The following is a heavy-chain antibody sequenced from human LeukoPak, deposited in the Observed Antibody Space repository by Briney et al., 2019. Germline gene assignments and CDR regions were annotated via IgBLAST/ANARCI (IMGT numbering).Heavy chain of an antibody. CDR1: GGTFSSYA. D-gene: IGHD2-2*01. J-gene: IGHJ4*02. Sequence: SVKVSCKASGGTFSSYAISWVRQAPGQGLEWMGGIIPIFGTANYAQKFQGRVTITADESTSTAYMVLSSLRSEDTAIYYCASDPPYTSSSAWWGQGTLVTLSS. CDR2: IIPIFGTA. V-gene: IGHV1-69*13. CDR3: ASDPPYTSSSAW.